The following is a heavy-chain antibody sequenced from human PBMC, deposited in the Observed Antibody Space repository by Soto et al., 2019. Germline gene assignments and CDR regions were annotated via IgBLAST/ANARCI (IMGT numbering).Heavy chain of an antibody. D-gene: IGHD4-17*01. CDR1: GGSISSGGYY. CDR2: IYYSGST. V-gene: IGHV4-31*03. CDR3: ARGSDYGVFFQH. Sequence: SETLSLTCTVSGGSISSGGYYWSWIRQHPGKGLEWIGYIYYSGSTYYNPSLKSRVTISVDTSKNQFSLKLSSVTAADTAVYYCARGSDYGVFFQHWGQGTLVIVSS. J-gene: IGHJ1*01.